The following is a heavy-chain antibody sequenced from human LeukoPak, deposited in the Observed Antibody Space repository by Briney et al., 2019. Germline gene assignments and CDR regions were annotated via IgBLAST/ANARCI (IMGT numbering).Heavy chain of an antibody. J-gene: IGHJ4*02. CDR2: LYNGGGA. CDR1: GFTVGSNS. V-gene: IGHV3-53*01. Sequence: GGFLRLSCAASGFTVGSNSMTWVRQAPGKGLEWVSILYNGGGANYADSVKGRFTISRDNSRNTLFLQMNSLRAEDTAVYYCARRDTTGWYHHFDYWGQGTLVTVSS. D-gene: IGHD6-19*01. CDR3: ARRDTTGWYHHFDY.